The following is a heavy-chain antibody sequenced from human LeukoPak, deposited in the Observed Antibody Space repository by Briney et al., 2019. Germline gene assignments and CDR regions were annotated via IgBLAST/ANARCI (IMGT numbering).Heavy chain of an antibody. Sequence: PSETLSLTCAVSGGSISSSNWWSWVRQPPGKGLEWIGEIYHSGSTNYNPSLKSRVTISVDKSKNQFSLKLSSVTAADTAVYYCARADSSSWYFSFDYWGQGTLVTVSS. CDR3: ARADSSSWYFSFDY. CDR1: GGSISSSNW. V-gene: IGHV4-4*02. D-gene: IGHD6-13*01. CDR2: IYHSGST. J-gene: IGHJ4*02.